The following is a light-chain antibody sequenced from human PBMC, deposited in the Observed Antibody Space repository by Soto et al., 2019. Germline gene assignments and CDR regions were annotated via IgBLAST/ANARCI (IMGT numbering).Light chain of an antibody. Sequence: QSALTQPRSVSGSPGQSVTISCTGTSSDVAVYDYVSWFQHHPGKAPKLIVYDVSQRPSRVPDRFSGSKSGNTASLTISGLQADDEADYYCCSYAGSNTFVFGGGTKLTVL. CDR2: DVS. V-gene: IGLV2-11*01. CDR3: CSYAGSNTFV. CDR1: SSDVAVYDY. J-gene: IGLJ3*02.